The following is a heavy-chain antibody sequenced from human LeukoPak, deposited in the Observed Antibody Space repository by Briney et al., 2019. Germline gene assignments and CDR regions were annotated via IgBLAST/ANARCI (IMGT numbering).Heavy chain of an antibody. CDR2: ISGSGGST. V-gene: IGHV3-23*01. J-gene: IGHJ6*02. CDR1: GFTFSSYA. D-gene: IGHD3-9*01. Sequence: PGGSLRLSCAASGFTFSSYAMSWVRQAPGKGLEWVSAISGSGGSTYYADSVKGRFTISRDNSKNTLYLQMNSLRAEDTAVYYCAKSLGQGILTGYYNPPGYYGMDVWGQGTTVTVSS. CDR3: AKSLGQGILTGYYNPPGYYGMDV.